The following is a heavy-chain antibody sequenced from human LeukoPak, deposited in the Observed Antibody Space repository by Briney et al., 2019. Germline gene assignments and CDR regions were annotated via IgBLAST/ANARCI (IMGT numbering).Heavy chain of an antibody. V-gene: IGHV3-30*02. CDR1: RFTFSNYG. J-gene: IGHJ4*02. Sequence: PGGSLRLSCAASRFTFSNYGMHWVRQAPGKGLEWVAFIRYDGSNKYYADSVKGRFTISRDNSKNTLYLQMNSLRAEDTAVYYCGRTYGSGSYYNFNPTLDYWGQGTLVTVSS. CDR2: IRYDGSNK. CDR3: GRTYGSGSYYNFNPTLDY. D-gene: IGHD3-10*01.